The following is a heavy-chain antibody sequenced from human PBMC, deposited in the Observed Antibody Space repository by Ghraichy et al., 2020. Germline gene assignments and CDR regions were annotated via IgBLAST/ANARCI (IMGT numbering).Heavy chain of an antibody. CDR3: VTDSYGYWDYYGMDV. CDR1: GGSISSSSYY. D-gene: IGHD5-18*01. CDR2: IYYSGST. V-gene: IGHV4-39*01. J-gene: IGHJ6*02. Sequence: SETLSLTCTVSGGSISSSSYYWGWIRQPPGKGLEWIGSIYYSGSTYYNPSLKSRVTISVDTSKNQFSLKLSSVTAADTAVYYCVTDSYGYWDYYGMDVWGQGTTVTVSS.